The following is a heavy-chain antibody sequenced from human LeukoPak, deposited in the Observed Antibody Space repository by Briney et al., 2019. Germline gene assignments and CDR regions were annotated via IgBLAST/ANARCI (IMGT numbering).Heavy chain of an antibody. Sequence: TLSLTCTVSGVSISSDIYYWSWLRHPAGKALVGIGRIYTSGSTNYNPSLERRVTITVHTHKTQFPLKLRSVTAADTAVSYCARNTDDYVWGSYRYTPYFDYGGQGTLDTVSS. CDR1: GVSISSDIYY. D-gene: IGHD3-16*02. J-gene: IGHJ4*02. CDR3: ARNTDDYVWGSYRYTPYFDY. CDR2: IYTSGST. V-gene: IGHV4-61*02.